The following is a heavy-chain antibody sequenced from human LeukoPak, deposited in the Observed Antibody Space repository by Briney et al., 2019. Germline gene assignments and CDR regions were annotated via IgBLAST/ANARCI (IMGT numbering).Heavy chain of an antibody. Sequence: SETLSLTCTVSGGSLSSSSYYWGWIRQPPGKGLEWIGSIYYSGSTYYNPSLKSRVTISVDTSKNQFSLMLSSVTAADTAVYYCARGGTIKNGMDVWGQGTTVTVSS. V-gene: IGHV4-39*07. J-gene: IGHJ6*02. CDR1: GGSLSSSSYY. CDR2: IYYSGST. D-gene: IGHD1-14*01. CDR3: ARGGTIKNGMDV.